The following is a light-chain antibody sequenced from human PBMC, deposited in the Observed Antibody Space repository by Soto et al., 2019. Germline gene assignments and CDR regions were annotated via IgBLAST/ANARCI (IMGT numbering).Light chain of an antibody. CDR1: SSDVGGYNY. V-gene: IGLV2-14*01. Sequence: QSALTQPASVSGSPGQSITISCTGTSSDVGGYNYVSWYQQHPGKAPKPMIYDVSNRPSGVSNRFSGSKSGNTASLAISGLQADDEADYYCSSYTSSSTLYVFGTGTKLTVL. J-gene: IGLJ1*01. CDR2: DVS. CDR3: SSYTSSSTLYV.